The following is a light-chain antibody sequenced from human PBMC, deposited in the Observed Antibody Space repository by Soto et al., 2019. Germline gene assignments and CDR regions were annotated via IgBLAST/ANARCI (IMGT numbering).Light chain of an antibody. CDR3: GAWDDSLSGWV. CDR2: EVS. CDR1: SSDVGAYNY. V-gene: IGLV2-14*01. J-gene: IGLJ3*02. Sequence: QSVLTQPASVSGSPGQSNTISCTGTSSDVGAYNYVSWYQQYPGTAPKVMIYEVSSRPSGVSHRFSGSKSGNTASLTISGLRSDDEADYYCGAWDDSLSGWVFGGGTKLTVL.